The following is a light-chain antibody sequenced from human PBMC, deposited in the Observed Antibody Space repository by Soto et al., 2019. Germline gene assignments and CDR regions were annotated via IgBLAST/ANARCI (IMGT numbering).Light chain of an antibody. Sequence: QSVLTQPASVSGSPGQSITISCTGTSSDVGGYNYVSWYQQSPGKAPKLMIYDVSNRPSGVSNRFSGSKSGNTASLTISGLQTEDEADYYCSSYTSRSTVVFGGGTKLTVL. V-gene: IGLV2-14*01. J-gene: IGLJ2*01. CDR3: SSYTSRSTVV. CDR2: DVS. CDR1: SSDVGGYNY.